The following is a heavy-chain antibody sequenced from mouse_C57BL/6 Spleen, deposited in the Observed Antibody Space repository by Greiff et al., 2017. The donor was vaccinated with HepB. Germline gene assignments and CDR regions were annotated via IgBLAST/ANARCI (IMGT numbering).Heavy chain of an antibody. J-gene: IGHJ3*01. V-gene: IGHV1-19*01. CDR3: ARKGVYDPFAY. CDR2: INPYNGGT. Sequence: EVQLQQSGPVLVKPGASVKMSCKASGYTFTDYYMNWVKQSHGKSLEWIGVINPYNGGTSYNQKFKGKATLTVDKSSSTAYMELNSLTSEDSAVYYCARKGVYDPFAYWGQGTLVTVSA. CDR1: GYTFTDYY. D-gene: IGHD2-3*01.